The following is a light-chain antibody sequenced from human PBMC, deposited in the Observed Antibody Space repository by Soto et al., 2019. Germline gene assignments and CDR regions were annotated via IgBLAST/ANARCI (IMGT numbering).Light chain of an antibody. CDR2: AAS. J-gene: IGKJ4*01. CDR1: QSVSSN. CDR3: QQYTNWPLP. Sequence: EIVMTQSPATLSVPPGERATLSCRASQSVSSNLAWYQQKPGQAPRVLIYAASTRATGIPARFSGSGSGTAFTLTTGGLQSEDFPVYYCQQYTNWPLPFGGGTKVEI. V-gene: IGKV3-15*01.